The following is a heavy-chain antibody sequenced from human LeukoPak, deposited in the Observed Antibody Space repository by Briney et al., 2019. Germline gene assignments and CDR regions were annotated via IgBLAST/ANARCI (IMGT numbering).Heavy chain of an antibody. J-gene: IGHJ4*02. CDR2: ISSTGDTK. CDR3: ARDPHATGDYYFDN. Sequence: GGSLRVSCAAGGFRFTAFAMSWVRLTPGKGPEWVSSISSTGDTKHYADSVRGRFTISRDNAKKSLFLQMSGLSPEDTAVYYCARDPHATGDYYFDNWGQGTLVTVSS. V-gene: IGHV3-21*01. CDR1: GFRFTAFA.